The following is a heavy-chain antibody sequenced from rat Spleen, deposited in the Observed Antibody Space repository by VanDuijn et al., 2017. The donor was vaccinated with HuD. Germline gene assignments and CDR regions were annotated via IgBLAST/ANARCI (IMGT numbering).Heavy chain of an antibody. V-gene: IGHV5-58*01. J-gene: IGHJ2*01. D-gene: IGHD1-11*01. Sequence: EVQLVETGGGLVQPGRSLKLSCVASGFTFNRYWMYWVRQAPGKGLEWVSSIDTDGSRTYYRDSVKGRFTISRDNAKSTLYLQMDSLRSEDTATYYCARQEDYGGYSRDYFGYWGQGVVVTVSS. CDR1: GFTFNRYW. CDR3: ARQEDYGGYSRDYFGY. CDR2: IDTDGSRT.